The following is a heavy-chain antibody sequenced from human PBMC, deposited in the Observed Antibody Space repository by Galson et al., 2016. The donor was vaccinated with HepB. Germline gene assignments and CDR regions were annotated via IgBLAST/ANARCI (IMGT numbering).Heavy chain of an antibody. Sequence: SLRLSCAASGFTFSSYAMSWVRQAPGMGLEWVSVISGSCASTYYADSVKGRLTILRDDSKSTLFLHMNSLRAEDTAVYYCAARPAVSPIAPYDYWGQGALLTVSS. CDR3: AARPAVSPIAPYDY. CDR1: GFTFSSYA. J-gene: IGHJ4*02. V-gene: IGHV3-23*01. D-gene: IGHD2-15*01. CDR2: ISGSCAST.